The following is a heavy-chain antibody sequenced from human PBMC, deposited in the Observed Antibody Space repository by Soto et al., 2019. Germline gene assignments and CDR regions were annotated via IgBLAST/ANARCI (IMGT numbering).Heavy chain of an antibody. CDR3: AKGWTTVVTRYYYGMDV. CDR1: GFTFSSYA. V-gene: IGHV3-23*01. CDR2: ISGSGGST. J-gene: IGHJ6*02. Sequence: GGSLRLSCAASGFTFSSYAMSWVRQAPGKGLEWVSAISGSGGSTYYADSVKGRFTISRDNSKNTLYLQMNSLRAEDTAVYYCAKGWTTVVTRYYYGMDVWGQGTTVTVSS. D-gene: IGHD4-17*01.